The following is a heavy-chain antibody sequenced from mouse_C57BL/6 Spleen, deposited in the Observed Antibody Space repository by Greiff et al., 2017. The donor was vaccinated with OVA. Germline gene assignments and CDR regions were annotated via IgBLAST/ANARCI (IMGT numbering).Heavy chain of an antibody. D-gene: IGHD4-1*01. CDR3: ASSNWDRYAMDY. CDR2: INPSTGGT. V-gene: IGHV1-42*01. Sequence: VQLKESGPELVKPGASVKISCKASGYSFTGYYMNWVKQSPEKSLEWIGEINPSTGGTTYNQKFKAKATLTVDKSSSTAYMQLKSLTSEDSAVYYCASSNWDRYAMDYWGQGTSVTVSS. J-gene: IGHJ4*01. CDR1: GYSFTGYY.